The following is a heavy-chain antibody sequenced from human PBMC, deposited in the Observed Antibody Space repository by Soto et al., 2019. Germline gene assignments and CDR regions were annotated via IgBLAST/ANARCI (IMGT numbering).Heavy chain of an antibody. D-gene: IGHD2-21*02. V-gene: IGHV3-30*18. J-gene: IGHJ5*02. CDR3: PKRASSDCDWRWFDP. CDR2: ISYDGTNK. Sequence: QVQLVESGGGVVQPGTSLRLSCAASGFTFNNYGMHWVRQAPGKGLEWVAAISYDGTNKYYADSVKGRFTISRDNSKSALYLQMNSRRADDTAVYYCPKRASSDCDWRWFDPWGQGTLGTVSS. CDR1: GFTFNNYG.